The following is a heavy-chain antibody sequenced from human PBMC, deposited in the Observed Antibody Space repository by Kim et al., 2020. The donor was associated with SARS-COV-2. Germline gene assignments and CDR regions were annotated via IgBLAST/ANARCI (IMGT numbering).Heavy chain of an antibody. D-gene: IGHD3-3*01. CDR1: GGSISSSSYY. Sequence: SETLSLTCTVSGGSISSSSYYWGWIRQPPGKGLEWIGSIYYSGSTYYNPSLKSRVTISVDTSKNQFSLKLSSVTAADTAVYYCARRPGAYYDFWSGIYA. V-gene: IGHV4-39*01. CDR2: IYYSGST. CDR3: ARRPGAYYDFWSGIYA. J-gene: IGHJ3*01.